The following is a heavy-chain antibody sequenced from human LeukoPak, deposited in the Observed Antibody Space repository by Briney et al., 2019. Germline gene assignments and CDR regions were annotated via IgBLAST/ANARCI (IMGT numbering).Heavy chain of an antibody. V-gene: IGHV3-30*03. D-gene: IGHD2-21*01. CDR1: GFTFNIFW. CDR2: ISYDGNNK. Sequence: GGSLRLSCAASGFTFNIFWMSWVRQAPGKGLEWVALISYDGNNKYYLDSVKGRFTISRDNSKNTLYLQMNSLRAEDTAVYYCARDLRVITSVTGNYFDYWGQGTLVTVSS. J-gene: IGHJ4*02. CDR3: ARDLRVITSVTGNYFDY.